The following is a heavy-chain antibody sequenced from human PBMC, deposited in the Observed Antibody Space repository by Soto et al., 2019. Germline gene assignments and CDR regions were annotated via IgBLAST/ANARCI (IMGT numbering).Heavy chain of an antibody. CDR3: AKDLGSGYRFDY. V-gene: IGHV1-18*01. CDR2: IQTDNDHA. D-gene: IGHD3-9*01. Sequence: QVQLVQSGPEVKKPGASVKVACKASGYTFLKYGINWVRQAPGQGLEWMGGIQTDNDHASFAQKFEGRVTMTTDTSTRTVYMELRGLSSDDTAVYYCAKDLGSGYRFDYWGQGTPVTVSS. CDR1: GYTFLKYG. J-gene: IGHJ4*02.